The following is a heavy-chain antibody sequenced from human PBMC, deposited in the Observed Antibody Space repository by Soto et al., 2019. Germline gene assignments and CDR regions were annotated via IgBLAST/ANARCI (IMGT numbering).Heavy chain of an antibody. CDR3: ARASVPAAPYYYCCYGTDV. Sequence: ASVKVSCKASGYTFTGYYMHWVRQAPGQGLEWMGWINPNSGGTNYAQKFQGWVTMTRDTSISTAYMELSRLRSDETAVYYCARASVPAAPYYYCCYGTDVWGQGTTVTVYS. CDR1: GYTFTGYY. CDR2: INPNSGGT. J-gene: IGHJ6*02. V-gene: IGHV1-2*04. D-gene: IGHD2-2*01.